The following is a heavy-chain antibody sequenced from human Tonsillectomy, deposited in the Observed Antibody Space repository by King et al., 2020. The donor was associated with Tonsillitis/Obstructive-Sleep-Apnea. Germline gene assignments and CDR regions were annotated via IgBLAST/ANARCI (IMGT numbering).Heavy chain of an antibody. CDR3: ARVGGDYDFWSDQYYFDY. D-gene: IGHD3-3*01. V-gene: IGHV3-48*03. Sequence: VQLVESGGGLVQPGGSLRLSCAASGFTFSSYEMNWVRQAPGKGLEWVSYISSSGSTIYYADSVKGRFTISRDNAKNSLYLQMNSLRAEDTAVYYCARVGGDYDFWSDQYYFDYWGQGTLVTVSS. J-gene: IGHJ4*02. CDR1: GFTFSSYE. CDR2: ISSSGSTI.